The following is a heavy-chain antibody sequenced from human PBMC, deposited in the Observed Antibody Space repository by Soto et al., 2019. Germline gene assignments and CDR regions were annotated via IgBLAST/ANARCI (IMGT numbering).Heavy chain of an antibody. D-gene: IGHD6-13*01. J-gene: IGHJ6*02. V-gene: IGHV3-30-3*01. Sequence: PGGSLRLSCAASGFTFSSYAMHWVRQAPGTGLEWVAVISYDGSNKYYADSVKGRFTISRDNSKNTLYLQMNSLRAEDTAVYYCARDGSSSWYSYYYGMDVWGQGTTVTVSS. CDR1: GFTFSSYA. CDR3: ARDGSSSWYSYYYGMDV. CDR2: ISYDGSNK.